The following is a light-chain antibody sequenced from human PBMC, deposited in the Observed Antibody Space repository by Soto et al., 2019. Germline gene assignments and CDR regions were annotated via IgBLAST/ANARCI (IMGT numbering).Light chain of an antibody. V-gene: IGKV3-11*01. CDR2: DAS. CDR3: QPRINWHPWVT. J-gene: IGKJ4*01. CDR1: QSVSSY. Sequence: EIVLTQSPATLSLSTGERDTLSCRASQSVSSYLDWYQQKPGQAPRLLIYDASNRATGIPARFSGSGSVTDFSPTIRSLEPEDISVYYCQPRINWHPWVTFGGGTKVEIK.